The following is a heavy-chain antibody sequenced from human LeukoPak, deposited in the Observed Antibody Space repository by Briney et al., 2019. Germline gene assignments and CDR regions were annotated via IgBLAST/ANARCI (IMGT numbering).Heavy chain of an antibody. V-gene: IGHV1-18*01. J-gene: IGHJ4*02. Sequence: ASVKVSCKTSGYSFILYGISWVRQAPGQGPEWMGWIGTSTGDTKYTQKFQGRVTLTTDTSTSTAYMELSSLRSDDTAVYYCARITMIVVVIIISGSYWGQGTLVTVSS. D-gene: IGHD3-22*01. CDR3: ARITMIVVVIIISGSY. CDR1: GYSFILYG. CDR2: IGTSTGDT.